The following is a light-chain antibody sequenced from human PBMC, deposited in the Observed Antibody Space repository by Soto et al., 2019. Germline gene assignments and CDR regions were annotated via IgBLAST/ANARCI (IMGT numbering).Light chain of an antibody. J-gene: IGKJ1*01. CDR2: GAS. Sequence: EIVMTQSPATLSVSPGERATLSCRASQSVSSNLAWYQQKPGQAPRLLIYGASTRATGIPARFSGIGSGTEFTISINSLQSEDFAVYYCQQYNNWPPWTFGQGTKVEIK. CDR3: QQYNNWPPWT. V-gene: IGKV3-15*01. CDR1: QSVSSN.